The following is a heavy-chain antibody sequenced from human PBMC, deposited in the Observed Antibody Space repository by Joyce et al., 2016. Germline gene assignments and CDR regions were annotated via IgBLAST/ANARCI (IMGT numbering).Heavy chain of an antibody. J-gene: IGHJ4*02. CDR2: ITPIFATA. V-gene: IGHV1-69*06. Sequence: QMQLVQSGAAVKKPGSSVKVSCRAFGGTRSGYAISWVRQAPGQGLEWMGGITPIFATAKYAQKFQTRLTITADKSTNTAYMELSSLRSEDTAIYYCVRVRQSGNINDYWGQGTQVTVSS. CDR1: GGTRSGYA. CDR3: VRVRQSGNINDY.